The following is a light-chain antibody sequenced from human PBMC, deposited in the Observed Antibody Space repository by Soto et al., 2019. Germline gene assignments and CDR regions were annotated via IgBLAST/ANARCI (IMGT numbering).Light chain of an antibody. J-gene: IGKJ1*01. CDR2: GAS. V-gene: IGKV3-15*01. Sequence: EIVMTQSPATLSVSPGERATLSCRASQSVSNNLAWYQKKPGHAPRLLIYGASTSATGIPARFSGSGSGTEFTLTISSLQSEDFAFYYCQQYNNWWTFGQGTRVDIK. CDR3: QQYNNWWT. CDR1: QSVSNN.